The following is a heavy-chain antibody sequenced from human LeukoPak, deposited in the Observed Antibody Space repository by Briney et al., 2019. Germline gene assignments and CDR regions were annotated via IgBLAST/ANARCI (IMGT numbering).Heavy chain of an antibody. D-gene: IGHD1-14*01. CDR2: IKRDGSEK. CDR1: GFTFSTYW. Sequence: GGSLRLSCVASGFTFSTYWITWVRQAPGKGLEWVANIKRDGSEKYYVDSVKGRFTISRDNAKNSLYLQMNSLRAEDTAVYYCARRREQVSFISRRKDQSFDYWGQGTLVTVSS. CDR3: ARRREQVSFISRRKDQSFDY. J-gene: IGHJ4*02. V-gene: IGHV3-7*01.